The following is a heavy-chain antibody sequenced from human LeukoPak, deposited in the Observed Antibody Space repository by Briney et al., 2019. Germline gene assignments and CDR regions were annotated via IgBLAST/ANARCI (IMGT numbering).Heavy chain of an antibody. J-gene: IGHJ4*02. CDR1: GFTFSSYG. CDR3: AKDGNPAFAY. V-gene: IGHV3-30*18. Sequence: GGSLRLSCAASGFTFSSYGMHWVRQAPGKGLEWVAVISYDGSNKYYADSVKGRFTISRDNSKNTLYLQMNSLRAEDTAVYYCAKDGNPAFAYWGQGTLVTVSS. CDR2: ISYDGSNK.